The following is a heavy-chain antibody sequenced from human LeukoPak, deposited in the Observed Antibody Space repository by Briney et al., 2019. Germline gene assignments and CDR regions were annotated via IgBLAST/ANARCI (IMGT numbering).Heavy chain of an antibody. V-gene: IGHV3-7*01. CDR2: IKQDGSEK. D-gene: IGHD6-13*01. Sequence: QPGGSLRLSCAASGFTFSSYGMSWVRQAPGKGLEWVANIKQDGSEKYYVDSVKGRFTISRDNAKNSLYLQMNSLRAEDTAVYYCAREPNGEYSSSWYGAFDIWGQGTMVTVSS. CDR1: GFTFSSYG. CDR3: AREPNGEYSSSWYGAFDI. J-gene: IGHJ3*02.